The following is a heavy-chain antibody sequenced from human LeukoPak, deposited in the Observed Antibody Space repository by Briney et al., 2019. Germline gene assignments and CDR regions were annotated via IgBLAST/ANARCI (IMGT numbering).Heavy chain of an antibody. Sequence: SVKVSCKASGGTFSSYAISWVRQAPGQGLEWMGRIIPILGIANYAQKFQGRVTITADKSTSTAYMELYSLTSEDTAVYFCATWSIDYDEIYWGQGTLVTVSS. CDR3: ATWSIDYDEIY. D-gene: IGHD3-16*01. CDR1: GGTFSSYA. V-gene: IGHV1-69*04. J-gene: IGHJ1*01. CDR2: IIPILGIA.